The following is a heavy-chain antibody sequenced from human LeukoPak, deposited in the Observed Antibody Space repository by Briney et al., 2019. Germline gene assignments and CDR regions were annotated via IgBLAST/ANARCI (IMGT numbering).Heavy chain of an antibody. Sequence: SETLSLTCTVSGGSISSSSYYWGWIRQPPGKGLEWIGSIHYSGSTYYNPSLKSRVTISVDTSKNQFSLKLSSVTAADTAVFYCARAIAARPFAYYHFDYWGQGTLVSVSS. CDR2: IHYSGST. CDR1: GGSISSSSYY. J-gene: IGHJ4*02. CDR3: ARAIAARPFAYYHFDY. V-gene: IGHV4-39*01. D-gene: IGHD6-6*01.